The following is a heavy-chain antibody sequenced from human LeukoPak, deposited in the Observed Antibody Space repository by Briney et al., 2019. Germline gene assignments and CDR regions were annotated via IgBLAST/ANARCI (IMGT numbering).Heavy chain of an antibody. Sequence: PSETLSLTCTVSGDSISSGDYYWSWIRQPAGKGLEWIGRISSSGSTNYNPSLKSRVTISVDTSRKEISLKLTSVTAADTAIYYCARVDIVTTNYFDPWGQGTLVTVSS. J-gene: IGHJ5*02. D-gene: IGHD5-12*01. CDR2: ISSSGST. V-gene: IGHV4-61*02. CDR3: ARVDIVTTNYFDP. CDR1: GDSISSGDYY.